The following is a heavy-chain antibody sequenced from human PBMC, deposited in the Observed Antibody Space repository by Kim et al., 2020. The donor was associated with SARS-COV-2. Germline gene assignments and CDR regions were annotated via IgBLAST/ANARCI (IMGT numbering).Heavy chain of an antibody. CDR1: GGSFSGYY. D-gene: IGHD6-13*01. V-gene: IGHV4-34*01. Sequence: SETLSLTCAAYGGSFSGYYWRWIRQPPGKGLEWIGEINHSGSTNYNPSLKSRVTISVDTSKNQFSLKLSSVTAADTAVYYCARGRGIAAAGILLYYYYYGMDVWGQGTTVTVSS. J-gene: IGHJ6*02. CDR3: ARGRGIAAAGILLYYYYYGMDV. CDR2: INHSGST.